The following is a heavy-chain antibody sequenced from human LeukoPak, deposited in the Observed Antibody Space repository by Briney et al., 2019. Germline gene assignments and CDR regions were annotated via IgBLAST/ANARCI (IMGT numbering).Heavy chain of an antibody. Sequence: SETLSLTCTVSGGSISSYYWSWIRQPAGKGLEWIGRIYTSGSTNYNPSLKSRVTMSVDTSKNQFSLTLSSVTAADTAVYYCARASLNYDSSGYYYPPAFDYWGQGTLVTVSS. CDR1: GGSISSYY. CDR2: IYTSGST. V-gene: IGHV4-4*07. D-gene: IGHD3-22*01. J-gene: IGHJ4*02. CDR3: ARASLNYDSSGYYYPPAFDY.